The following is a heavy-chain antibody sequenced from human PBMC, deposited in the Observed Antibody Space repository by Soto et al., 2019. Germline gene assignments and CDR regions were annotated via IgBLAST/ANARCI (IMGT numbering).Heavy chain of an antibody. J-gene: IGHJ4*02. V-gene: IGHV3-30-3*01. CDR1: GFTFSSYA. CDR3: AREITGDAHFEY. CDR2: ISYDGSNK. D-gene: IGHD7-27*01. Sequence: GGSLRLSCAASGFTFSSYAMHWVRQAPGKGLEWVAVISYDGSNKYYADSVKGRFTISRDNSKNTLYLQMDSLRAEDTAVYYCAREITGDAHFEYWGQGTLVTVSS.